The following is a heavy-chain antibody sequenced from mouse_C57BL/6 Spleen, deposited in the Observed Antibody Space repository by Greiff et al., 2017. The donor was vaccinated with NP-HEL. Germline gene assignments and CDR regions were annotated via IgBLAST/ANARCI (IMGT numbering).Heavy chain of an antibody. V-gene: IGHV1-85*01. D-gene: IGHD1-1*01. CDR1: GYTFTSYD. Sequence: QVQLQQSGPELVKPGASVKLSCTASGYTFTSYDINWVKQRPEQGLEWIGWIYPGDGSTKYNEKFKGKATLTVDTSSSTAYMELHSLTSEDSAVYFCARSGYYGSSWGNYWGQGTTLTVSS. J-gene: IGHJ2*01. CDR3: ARSGYYGSSWGNY. CDR2: IYPGDGST.